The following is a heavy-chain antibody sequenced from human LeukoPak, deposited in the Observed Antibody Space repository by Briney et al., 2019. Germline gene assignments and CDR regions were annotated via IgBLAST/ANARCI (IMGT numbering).Heavy chain of an antibody. J-gene: IGHJ5*02. CDR3: AKDRDKTRYNWFDP. D-gene: IGHD2-15*01. Sequence: GGSLRLSCAASGFTFSSYAMSRVRQAPGKGLEWVSAISGSGGSTYYADSVKGRFTISRDNSKNTLYLQMNSLRAEDTAVYYCAKDRDKTRYNWFDPWGQGTLVTVSS. CDR2: ISGSGGST. CDR1: GFTFSSYA. V-gene: IGHV3-23*01.